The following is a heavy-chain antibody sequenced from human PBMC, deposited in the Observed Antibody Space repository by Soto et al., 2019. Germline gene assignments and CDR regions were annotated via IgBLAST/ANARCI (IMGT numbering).Heavy chain of an antibody. CDR3: ASAHRYSSGWPLGDV. CDR1: GYTFTSHG. Sequence: QVQLVQSGAEVKKPGASGQVSCKASGYTFTSHGISWVRQAPGQGLEWMGWISAYNGNTNYAQKLQGRVTMTTDTSTSTAYMELRSLRSDDTAVYYCASAHRYSSGWPLGDVWGQGTTVTVSS. CDR2: ISAYNGNT. D-gene: IGHD6-19*01. J-gene: IGHJ6*02. V-gene: IGHV1-18*01.